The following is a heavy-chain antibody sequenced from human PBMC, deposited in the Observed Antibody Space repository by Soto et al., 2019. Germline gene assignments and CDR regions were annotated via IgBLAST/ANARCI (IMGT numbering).Heavy chain of an antibody. V-gene: IGHV4-30-2*01. CDR1: GGSISSGGYS. J-gene: IGHJ4*02. CDR3: ASSNYDSPSHLYY. D-gene: IGHD3-22*01. CDR2: IYHSGST. Sequence: QLQLQESGSGLVKPSQTLSLTCAVSGGSISSGGYSWSWIRQPPGKGLEWIGYIYHSGSTYYNPSLKSRVTISVDRSKNQFSLKLSSVTAADTAVYYCASSNYDSPSHLYYWGQGTLVTVSS.